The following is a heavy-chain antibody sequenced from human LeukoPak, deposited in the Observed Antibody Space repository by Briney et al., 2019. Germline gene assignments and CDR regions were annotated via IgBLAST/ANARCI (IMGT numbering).Heavy chain of an antibody. CDR2: ISGSGGST. J-gene: IGHJ3*02. D-gene: IGHD3-10*01. Sequence: PGGSLRLSCAASGFTFSSYAMSWVRQAPGKGLEWVSAISGSGGSTYYADSVKGRFTISRDNSKNTLYLQMNSLRAEDTAVYYCARDPSRAADIGDGAFDIWGQGTMVTVSS. CDR3: ARDPSRAADIGDGAFDI. V-gene: IGHV3-23*01. CDR1: GFTFSSYA.